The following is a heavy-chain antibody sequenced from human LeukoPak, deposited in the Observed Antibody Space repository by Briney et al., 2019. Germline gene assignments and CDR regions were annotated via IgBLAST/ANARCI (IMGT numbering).Heavy chain of an antibody. CDR3: AREEAAAGKGDY. V-gene: IGHV1-2*02. Sequence: GASVKVSCKASGYTFTGYYMHWVRQAPGQGLEWMGWINPNSGGTNYAQEFQGRVTMTRDTSISTAYMELSRLRSDDTAMYYCAREEAAAGKGDYWGQGTLVTVSS. D-gene: IGHD6-13*01. J-gene: IGHJ4*02. CDR2: INPNSGGT. CDR1: GYTFTGYY.